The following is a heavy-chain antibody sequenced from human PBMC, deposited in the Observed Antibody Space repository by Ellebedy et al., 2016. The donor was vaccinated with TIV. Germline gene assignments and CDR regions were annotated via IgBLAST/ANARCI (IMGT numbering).Heavy chain of an antibody. Sequence: GESLKISCAASGFTFSNAWMSWVRQAPGKGLEWVGRIKSKTDGGTTDYAAPVKGRFTISRDDLKNTLYLQMNSLKTEDTAVYYCTTDPHQHQYYYDSSGRGPHDDYWGQGTLVTVSS. CDR2: IKSKTDGGTT. J-gene: IGHJ4*02. CDR1: GFTFSNAW. D-gene: IGHD3-22*01. V-gene: IGHV3-15*01. CDR3: TTDPHQHQYYYDSSGRGPHDDY.